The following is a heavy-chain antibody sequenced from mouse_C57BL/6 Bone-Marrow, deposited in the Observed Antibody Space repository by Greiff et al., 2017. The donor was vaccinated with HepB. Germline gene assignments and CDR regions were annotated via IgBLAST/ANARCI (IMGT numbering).Heavy chain of an antibody. V-gene: IGHV5-4*01. CDR3: ARFLLHDY. J-gene: IGHJ2*01. CDR1: GFTFSSYA. CDR2: ISDGGSYT. D-gene: IGHD1-1*01. Sequence: EVQGVESGGGLVKPGGSLKLSCAASGFTFSSYAMSWVRQTPEKRLEWVATISDGGSYTYYPDNVKGRFTISRDNAKNNLYLQMRHLKSEDTAMYYCARFLLHDYWGQGTPLPVSS.